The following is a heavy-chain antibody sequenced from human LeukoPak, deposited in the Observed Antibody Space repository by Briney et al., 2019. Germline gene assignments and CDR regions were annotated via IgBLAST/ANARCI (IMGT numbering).Heavy chain of an antibody. CDR2: ISWNSGGI. Sequence: GGSLRLSCAASGFTFDDYAMHWVRQAPGKGLEWVSGISWNSGGIGYADSVKGRFTISRDNAKNSLYLQMNSLRAEDTAVYYCARTMVRGGFWGQGTLVTVSS. CDR3: ARTMVRGGF. D-gene: IGHD3-10*01. J-gene: IGHJ4*02. V-gene: IGHV3-9*01. CDR1: GFTFDDYA.